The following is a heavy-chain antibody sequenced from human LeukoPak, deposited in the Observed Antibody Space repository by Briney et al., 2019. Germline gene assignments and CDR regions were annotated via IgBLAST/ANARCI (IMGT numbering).Heavy chain of an antibody. D-gene: IGHD5-18*01. J-gene: IGHJ4*02. Sequence: GGSLRPSCAASGFTFSSYAMHWVRQAPGKGLEWVAVISYDGSNKYYADSVKGQFTISRDNSKNTLYLQMNSLRAEDTAVYYCARGREDTAWSPPDYWGQGTLVTVSS. CDR1: GFTFSSYA. CDR2: ISYDGSNK. V-gene: IGHV3-30-3*01. CDR3: ARGREDTAWSPPDY.